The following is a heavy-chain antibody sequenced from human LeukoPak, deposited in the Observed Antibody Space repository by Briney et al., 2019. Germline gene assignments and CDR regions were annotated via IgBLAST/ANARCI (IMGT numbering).Heavy chain of an antibody. CDR2: ISSSSSTI. V-gene: IGHV3-48*01. CDR1: GFTFSSYS. J-gene: IGHJ6*03. D-gene: IGHD4-11*01. Sequence: GGSLRLSCAASGFTFSSYSMNWVRQAPGKGLEWVSYISSSSSTIYYADSVKGRFTISRDNAKNSLYLQMNSLRAEDTAVYYCARRTYSNYYYYYYMDAWGKGTTVTVSS. CDR3: ARRTYSNYYYYYYMDA.